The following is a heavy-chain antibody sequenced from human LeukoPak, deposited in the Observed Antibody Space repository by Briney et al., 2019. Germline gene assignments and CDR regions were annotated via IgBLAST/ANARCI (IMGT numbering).Heavy chain of an antibody. V-gene: IGHV3-23*01. CDR1: GFTFSTYA. CDR2: ISGSGGST. J-gene: IGHJ4*02. CDR3: AKERPTTTAFDY. Sequence: GGSLRLSCAASGFTFSTYAMSWVRQAPGKGLEWVSAISGSGGSTHYADSVKGRFTVSRDNSKNTLYLKMNSLGAEDTAVYYCAKERPTTTAFDYWGQGTLVTVSS. D-gene: IGHD1-1*01.